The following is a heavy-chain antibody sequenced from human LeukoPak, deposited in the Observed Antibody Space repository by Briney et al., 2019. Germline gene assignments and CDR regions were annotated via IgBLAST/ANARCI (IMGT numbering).Heavy chain of an antibody. CDR1: GFTFSNYG. V-gene: IGHV3-49*04. CDR3: TRGPGYDFWSGYFFDY. J-gene: IGHJ4*02. CDR2: IRSKAYGGTT. Sequence: GGSLRLSCAASGFTFSNYGMHWVRQAPGKGLEWVGFIRSKAYGGTTEYAASVKGRFTISRDDSKSIAYLQMNSLKTEDTAVYYCTRGPGYDFWSGYFFDYWGQGTLVTVSS. D-gene: IGHD3-3*01.